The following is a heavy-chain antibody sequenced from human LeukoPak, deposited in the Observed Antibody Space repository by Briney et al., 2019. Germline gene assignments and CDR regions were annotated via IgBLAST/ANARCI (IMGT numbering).Heavy chain of an antibody. V-gene: IGHV3-9*03. CDR3: VPSGRGSLGY. CDR2: ISWNSGGI. J-gene: IGHJ4*02. Sequence: GGSLRLSCAASGFTFDDYAMHWVRQAPGKGLEWVSGISWNSGGIGYADSVKGRFTISRDNAKNSLYLQMNSLRAEDMALYYCVPSGRGSLGYWGQGTLVTVSS. CDR1: GFTFDDYA. D-gene: IGHD2-15*01.